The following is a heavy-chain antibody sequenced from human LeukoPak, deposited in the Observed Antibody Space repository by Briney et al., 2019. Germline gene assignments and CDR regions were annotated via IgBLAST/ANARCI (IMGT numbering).Heavy chain of an antibody. D-gene: IGHD4-17*01. J-gene: IGHJ6*02. CDR2: IYYSGST. CDR1: GGSISSYY. Sequence: PSETLSLTCTVSGGSISSYYWSWIRQPPGKGLEWIGYIYYSGSTNYNPSLKSRVTISVDTSKNQFSLKLSSVTAADTAVYYCATSQDYGDYDYYYGMDVWGQGTTVTVSS. CDR3: ATSQDYGDYDYYYGMDV. V-gene: IGHV4-59*08.